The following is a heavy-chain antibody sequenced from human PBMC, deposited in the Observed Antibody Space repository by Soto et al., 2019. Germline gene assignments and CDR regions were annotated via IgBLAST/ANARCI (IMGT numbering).Heavy chain of an antibody. CDR2: TYHSGNP. D-gene: IGHD5-18*01. CDR3: ARDHPHSYGVYYFDY. Sequence: SETLSLTCDVSGDPISTGGYTWAWSRQPRGKALEWIGHTYHSGNPYYNPSLKSRVTISIDTSKNQVSLKVNSVTAADTAVYYCARDHPHSYGVYYFDYWGQGTPVTVSS. CDR1: GDPISTGGYT. V-gene: IGHV4-30-2*01. J-gene: IGHJ4*02.